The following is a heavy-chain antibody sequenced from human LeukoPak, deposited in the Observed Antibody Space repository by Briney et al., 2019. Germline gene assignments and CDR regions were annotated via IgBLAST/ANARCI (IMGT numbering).Heavy chain of an antibody. CDR1: GYTFTSYD. Sequence: ASVKVSCKASGYTFTSYDINWVRQATGQGLEWMGWMNPNSGNTGYAQKFQGRVTITADKSTSTAYMELSSLRSEDTAVYYCARGGVVVVAATTPTLNWFDPWGQGTLVTVSS. V-gene: IGHV1-8*01. D-gene: IGHD2-15*01. CDR3: ARGGVVVVAATTPTLNWFDP. J-gene: IGHJ5*02. CDR2: MNPNSGNT.